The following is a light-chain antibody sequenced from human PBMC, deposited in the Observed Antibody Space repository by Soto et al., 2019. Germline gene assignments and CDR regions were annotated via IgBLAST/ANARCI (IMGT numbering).Light chain of an antibody. CDR3: QQRSNWPPT. CDR1: QSFVNMY. J-gene: IGKJ1*01. V-gene: IGKV3-11*01. CDR2: DAS. Sequence: IVLTQSPGTLSLSPGERATLSCRASQSFVNMYLAWYQQKPGQAPRLLIYDASNRATGIPARFSGSGSGTDFTLTISSLEPEDFAVYYCQQRSNWPPTFGQGTKVDIK.